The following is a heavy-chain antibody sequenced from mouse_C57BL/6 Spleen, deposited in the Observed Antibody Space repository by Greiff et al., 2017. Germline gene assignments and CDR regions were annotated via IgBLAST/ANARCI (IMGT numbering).Heavy chain of an antibody. Sequence: EVQLQESGGGLVKPGGSLKLSCAASGSTFSDYGMHWVRQAPEKGLEWVAYISSGSSTIYYADTVKGRFPISRDNAKNTLLLQMTSLRSEDTAMYYCARVDWYFDVWGTGTTVTVSS. CDR2: ISSGSSTI. V-gene: IGHV5-17*01. CDR1: GSTFSDYG. J-gene: IGHJ1*03. CDR3: ARVDWYFDV.